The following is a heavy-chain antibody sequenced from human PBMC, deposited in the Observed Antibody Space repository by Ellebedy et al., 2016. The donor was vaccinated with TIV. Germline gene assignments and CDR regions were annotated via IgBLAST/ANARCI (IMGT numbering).Heavy chain of an antibody. V-gene: IGHV4-59*01. CDR3: ASERFWSGLFDS. D-gene: IGHD3-3*01. CDR1: DDSISIYY. CDR2: IYYTGTT. J-gene: IGHJ4*02. Sequence: SETLSLTXTVSDDSISIYYWSWIRQPPGKGLEWIGYIYYTGTTNYNPSLKTRVSISIDTSKKQFSLKLNSVTAADTAVYYCASERFWSGLFDSWGQGSLVTISS.